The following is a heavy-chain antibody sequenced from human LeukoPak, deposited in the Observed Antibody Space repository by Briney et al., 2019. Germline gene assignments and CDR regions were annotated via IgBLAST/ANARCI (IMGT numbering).Heavy chain of an antibody. CDR3: ASHSFYCSGNSCYEY. J-gene: IGHJ4*02. Sequence: SETLSLTCTVSGGSISSYYWSWFRQPPGKGLEGFGYIYYSGTTNYNPSLKSRVTISVDTSKNQFSLKLSSVTAADTAVYYCASHSFYCSGNSCYEYWGQGTLVTVSS. CDR1: GGSISSYY. D-gene: IGHD2-15*01. CDR2: IYYSGTT. V-gene: IGHV4-59*01.